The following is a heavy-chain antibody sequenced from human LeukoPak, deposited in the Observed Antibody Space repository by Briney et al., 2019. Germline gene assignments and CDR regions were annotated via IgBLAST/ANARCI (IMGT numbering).Heavy chain of an antibody. V-gene: IGHV1-18*01. D-gene: IGHD3-22*01. CDR1: GYTFTSYG. CDR3: ARDSLYYYYDSSGYPRWFDP. CDR2: ISAYNGNT. J-gene: IGHJ5*02. Sequence: ASVKVSCKASGYTFTSYGISWVRQAPGQGLEWMGWISAYNGNTNYARKLQGRVTMTTDTSTSTAYMELRSLRSDDTAVYYCARDSLYYYYDSSGYPRWFDPWGQGTLVTVSS.